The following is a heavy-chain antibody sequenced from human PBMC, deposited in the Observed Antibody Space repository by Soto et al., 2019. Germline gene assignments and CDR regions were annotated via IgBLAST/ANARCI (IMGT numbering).Heavy chain of an antibody. V-gene: IGHV3-7*03. CDR1: GFIFSSYW. Sequence: GGSLRLSCAASGFIFSSYWMSWVRQAPGKGLEWVANIKQDGSEKYYVDSVKGRFTISRDNAKNSLYLQMNSLRAEDTAVYYCARGRKATGYGMDVWGQGTTVTVSS. J-gene: IGHJ6*02. CDR3: ARGRKATGYGMDV. D-gene: IGHD4-4*01. CDR2: IKQDGSEK.